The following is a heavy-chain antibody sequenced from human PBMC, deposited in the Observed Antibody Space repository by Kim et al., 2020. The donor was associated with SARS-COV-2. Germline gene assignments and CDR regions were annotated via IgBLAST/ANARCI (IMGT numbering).Heavy chain of an antibody. J-gene: IGHJ6*02. V-gene: IGHV3-15*01. D-gene: IGHD5-12*01. CDR2: IKSKTEGGTI. CDR3: TTLVARDYYYYYGMDV. CDR1: GFTFSNAW. Sequence: GGSLRLSCAASGFTFSNAWMSWARQAPGKGLEWVGRIKSKTEGGTIDYAAPVKGRFTISRDDSKNTLYLQLNSLKTEDTAVYYCTTLVARDYYYYYGMDVWGQGTTVTVSS.